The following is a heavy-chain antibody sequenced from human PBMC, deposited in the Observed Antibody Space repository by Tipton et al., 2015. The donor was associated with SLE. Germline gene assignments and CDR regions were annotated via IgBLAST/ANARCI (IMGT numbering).Heavy chain of an antibody. D-gene: IGHD5-12*01. CDR3: TTDVKLRGYSGYDY. J-gene: IGHJ4*02. CDR2: IKSKTDGGTT. CDR1: GGSFSGYY. V-gene: IGHV3-15*01. Sequence: LTCAVYGGSFSGYYWSWVRQAPGKGLEWVGRIKSKTDGGTTDYAAPVKGRFTISRDDSKNTLYLQMNSLKTEDTAVYYCTTDVKLRGYSGYDYWGQGTLVTVSS.